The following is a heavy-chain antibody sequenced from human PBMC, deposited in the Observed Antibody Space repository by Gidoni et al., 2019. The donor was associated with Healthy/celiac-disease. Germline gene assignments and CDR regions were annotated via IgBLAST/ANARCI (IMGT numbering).Heavy chain of an antibody. Sequence: EVQLVESGGGLVQPGGSLRLSCSASGFTFSSYWMHWVRQAPGKGLVWVSRMNSDGSSTSYADSVKGRFTISRDNAKNTLYLQMNSLRAEDTAVYYCARDLDRGSGWYSYYYYGMDVWGQGTTVTVSS. CDR1: GFTFSSYW. CDR2: MNSDGSST. J-gene: IGHJ6*02. CDR3: ARDLDRGSGWYSYYYYGMDV. V-gene: IGHV3-74*01. D-gene: IGHD6-19*01.